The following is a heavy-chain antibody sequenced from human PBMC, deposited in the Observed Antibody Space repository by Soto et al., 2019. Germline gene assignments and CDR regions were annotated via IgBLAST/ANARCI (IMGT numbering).Heavy chain of an antibody. CDR2: IYSGGST. Sequence: GGSLRLSCAASGFTVSSNYMSWVRQAPGKGLEWVSVIYSGGSTYYADSVKGRFTISRDNSKNTLYLQMNSLRAEGTAVYYCARDTRYSSGSFDYWGQGTLVTVSS. D-gene: IGHD6-19*01. V-gene: IGHV3-66*01. CDR1: GFTVSSNY. CDR3: ARDTRYSSGSFDY. J-gene: IGHJ4*02.